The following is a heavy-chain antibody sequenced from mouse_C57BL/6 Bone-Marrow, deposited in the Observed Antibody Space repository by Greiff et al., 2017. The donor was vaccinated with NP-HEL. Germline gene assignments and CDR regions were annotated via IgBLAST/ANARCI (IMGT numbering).Heavy chain of an antibody. CDR3: ARGSFWYFDV. CDR1: GFTFSSYA. D-gene: IGHD1-1*01. CDR2: ISDGGSYT. V-gene: IGHV5-4*03. J-gene: IGHJ1*03. Sequence: EVKLMESGGGLVKPGGSLKLSCAASGFTFSSYAMSWVRQTPEKRLEWVATISDGGSYTYYPDNVKGRFTISRDNAKNNLYLQMSHLKSEDTAMYYCARGSFWYFDVWGTGTTVTVSS.